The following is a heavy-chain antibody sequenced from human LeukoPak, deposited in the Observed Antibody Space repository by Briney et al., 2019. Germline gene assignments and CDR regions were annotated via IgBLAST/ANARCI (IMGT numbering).Heavy chain of an antibody. CDR1: GFTFSSYA. J-gene: IGHJ4*02. CDR3: AKKVPVAGTVDY. D-gene: IGHD6-19*01. V-gene: IGHV3-23*01. Sequence: AGGSLRLSCAASGFTFSSYAVSWVRQAPGKGLEWVSAISGSGGSTYYADSVKGRFTISRDNSKNTLYLQMNSLRAEDTAVYYCAKKVPVAGTVDYWGQGTLVTVSS. CDR2: ISGSGGST.